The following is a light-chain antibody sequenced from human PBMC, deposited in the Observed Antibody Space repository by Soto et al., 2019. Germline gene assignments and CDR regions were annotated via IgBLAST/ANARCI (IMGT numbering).Light chain of an antibody. J-gene: IGLJ1*01. CDR3: AAWDASLNAPV. CDR2: EVS. V-gene: IGLV2-8*01. Sequence: QSALTQPPSASGSPGQSVTISCAGTSSDVGGYDYVSWYQQHPGKAPKLIIYEVSKRPSGVPDRFSGSKSGNTASLTVSGLQAEDGVDYYCAAWDASLNAPVFGNGTKGPVL. CDR1: SSDVGGYDY.